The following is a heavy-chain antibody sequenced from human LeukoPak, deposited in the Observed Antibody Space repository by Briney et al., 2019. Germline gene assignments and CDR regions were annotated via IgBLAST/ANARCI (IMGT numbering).Heavy chain of an antibody. CDR1: GGSISSGDYY. CDR3: ARVVNTMVRGYWYFDL. CDR2: IYYSGST. J-gene: IGHJ2*01. Sequence: PSETLSLTCTVSGGSISSGDYYWSWIRQPPGKGLEWIGYIYYSGSTYYNPSLKSRVTISVDTSKNQFSLELSSVTAADTAVYYCARVVNTMVRGYWYFDLWGRGTLVTVSS. D-gene: IGHD3-10*01. V-gene: IGHV4-30-4*08.